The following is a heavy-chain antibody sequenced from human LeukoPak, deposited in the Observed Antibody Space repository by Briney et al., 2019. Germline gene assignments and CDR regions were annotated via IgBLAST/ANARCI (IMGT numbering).Heavy chain of an antibody. Sequence: GGSLRLSCAASGLTFSHYWMHWIRQAPGKGLVWVSHIHSDGSRTSYTDSVKGRFSISRDNAKNTVSLQMNSLRAEDTAIYYCARGGVGSFDIWGQGTVVTVSS. D-gene: IGHD2-8*01. CDR1: GLTFSHYW. V-gene: IGHV3-74*01. J-gene: IGHJ3*02. CDR3: ARGGVGSFDI. CDR2: IHSDGSRT.